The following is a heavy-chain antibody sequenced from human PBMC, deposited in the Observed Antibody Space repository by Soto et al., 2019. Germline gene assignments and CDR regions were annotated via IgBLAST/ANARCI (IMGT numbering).Heavy chain of an antibody. V-gene: IGHV4-39*07. CDR2: IYYSGSP. J-gene: IGHJ6*02. CDR1: AGSISSTTYY. D-gene: IGHD7-27*01. Sequence: PSETLSLTCIVSAGSISSTTYYWGWIRQPPGKGLEWIGSIYYSGSPSYNPSLKSRVTISVDKSKNQFSLKLGSVTAADTAVYYCARDSGDRYYYGMDVWGQGTTVTVSS. CDR3: ARDSGDRYYYGMDV.